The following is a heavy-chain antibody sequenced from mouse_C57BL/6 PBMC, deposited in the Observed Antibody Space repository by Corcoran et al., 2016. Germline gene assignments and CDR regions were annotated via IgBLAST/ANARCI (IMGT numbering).Heavy chain of an antibody. CDR3: ARRPLVDAMDY. V-gene: IGHV9-3*01. D-gene: IGHD1-1*01. Sequence: QIQLVQSGPELKKPGETVKISCKASGYTFTTYGMSWVKQAPGKGLKWMGWINTYSGVPTYADDFKGRFAFSLDTSASTAYLQINNLKNEDTATYFCARRPLVDAMDYWGQGTSVTVSS. J-gene: IGHJ4*01. CDR2: INTYSGVP. CDR1: GYTFTTYG.